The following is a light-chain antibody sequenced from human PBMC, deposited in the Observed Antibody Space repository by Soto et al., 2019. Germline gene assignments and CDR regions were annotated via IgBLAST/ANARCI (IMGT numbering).Light chain of an antibody. CDR1: QSALNSSNNKNY. CDR3: QQYYSTPRT. CDR2: RAS. V-gene: IGKV4-1*01. Sequence: DIVMTQSPDSLAESLGETATINCKSSQSALNSSNNKNYLAWYQQKPGQPPKLLIYRASTRESGVPDRLSGSGSGTDFTLTISSLQAEDVAVYYCQQYYSTPRTFGQGTKVDNK. J-gene: IGKJ1*01.